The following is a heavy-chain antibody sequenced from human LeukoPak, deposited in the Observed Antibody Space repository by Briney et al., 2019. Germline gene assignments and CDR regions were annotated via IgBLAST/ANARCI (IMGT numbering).Heavy chain of an antibody. Sequence: SETLSLTCAVSGGSISSSNWWSWVRQPPGKGLEWIGEIYHSGSTNYNPSLKSRVTISVDKSKTQFSLKLSSVTAADTAVYYCASVLYYYYGMDVWGQGTTVTVSS. CDR3: ASVLYYYYGMDV. D-gene: IGHD2-8*01. CDR1: GGSISSSNW. V-gene: IGHV4-4*02. CDR2: IYHSGST. J-gene: IGHJ6*02.